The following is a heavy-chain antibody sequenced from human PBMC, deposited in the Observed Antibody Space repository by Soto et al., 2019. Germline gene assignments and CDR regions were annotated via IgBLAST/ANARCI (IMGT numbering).Heavy chain of an antibody. J-gene: IGHJ4*02. CDR3: ARDLRGYNYGPLEY. D-gene: IGHD5-18*01. CDR1: GFSISDFA. CDR2: MSYDGSVR. V-gene: IGHV3-30-3*01. Sequence: QVHLVESGGGVVQPGTSLTLSCAASGFSISDFAFHWVRQAPGKGLEWVALMSYDGSVRYYGDSVRGRFTTSRDNSKNPLYLHMNSLGAEDTAVYYCARDLRGYNYGPLEYWGQGTLVTVSS.